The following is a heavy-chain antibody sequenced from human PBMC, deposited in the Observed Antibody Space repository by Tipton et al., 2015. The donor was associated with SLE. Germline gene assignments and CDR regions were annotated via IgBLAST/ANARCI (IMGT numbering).Heavy chain of an antibody. D-gene: IGHD1-26*01. CDR2: INHSGST. J-gene: IGHJ4*02. Sequence: GLVKPSETLSLTCAVYGGSFSGYYWSWIRQPPGKGLEWIGEINHSGSTNYNPSLKSRVTISVDTSKNQFSLKLSSVTAADTAVYYCARGGVVGARWLDYWGQGTLVTVSS. CDR1: GGSFSGYY. V-gene: IGHV4-34*01. CDR3: ARGGVVGARWLDY.